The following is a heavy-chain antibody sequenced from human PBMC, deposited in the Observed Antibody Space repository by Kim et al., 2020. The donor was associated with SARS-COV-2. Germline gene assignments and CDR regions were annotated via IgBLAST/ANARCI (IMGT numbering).Heavy chain of an antibody. Sequence: GGSLRLSCAASGFTFSSYWMHWVRQAPGKGLVWVSRINSDGSTTIYADSVKGRFTISRDNAKKTLYLQMNSLRAEDTAVYYCVRLAAAAGGDWGQGTLVTVSS. CDR2: INSDGSTT. J-gene: IGHJ4*02. V-gene: IGHV3-74*01. CDR1: GFTFSSYW. CDR3: VRLAAAAGGD. D-gene: IGHD6-13*01.